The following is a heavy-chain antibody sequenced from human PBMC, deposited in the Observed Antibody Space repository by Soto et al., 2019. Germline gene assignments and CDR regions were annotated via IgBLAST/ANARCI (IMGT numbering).Heavy chain of an antibody. D-gene: IGHD2-2*01. CDR2: IIPISGTA. V-gene: IGHV1-69*01. Sequence: QVQLVQSGAEVKKPGSSVKVSCKASGGTFSSYAISWVRQAPGQGLEWMGGIIPISGTANYAQKFQGRVTITADESTSTADMELSSLRSEDTAVYYCARSQGSSTSLEIYYYYYYGMDGWGQGTRVTVSS. CDR1: GGTFSSYA. J-gene: IGHJ6*02. CDR3: ARSQGSSTSLEIYYYYYYGMDG.